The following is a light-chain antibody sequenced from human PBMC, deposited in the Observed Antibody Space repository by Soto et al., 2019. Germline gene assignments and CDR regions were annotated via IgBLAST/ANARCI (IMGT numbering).Light chain of an antibody. CDR3: QQYDNRPVT. V-gene: IGKV1-33*01. CDR1: QDISKF. Sequence: DIQTTQSPSSLSASVGDRVSFTCQASQDISKFLNWYQHKPGQAPSLLIYDASKSQFGVPSRFSGSGSGTDFTFTISSLQPEDNATYYCQQYDNRPVTFGPGT. CDR2: DAS. J-gene: IGKJ3*01.